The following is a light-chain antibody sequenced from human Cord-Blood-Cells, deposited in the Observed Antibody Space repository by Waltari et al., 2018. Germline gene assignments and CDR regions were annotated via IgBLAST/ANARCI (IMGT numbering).Light chain of an antibody. CDR1: QSVLYSSNNQNY. CDR2: WAY. J-gene: IGKJ4*01. V-gene: IGKV4-1*01. CDR3: QQYYSTPH. Sequence: DIVMTQSPDSLAVSLGERATINCKSSQSVLYSSNNQNYLAWYQQKPGQPPKLLIYWAYTRESGVPDRFSGSGSGTDFTLTISSLQAEDVAVYYCQQYYSTPHFGGGTKVEIK.